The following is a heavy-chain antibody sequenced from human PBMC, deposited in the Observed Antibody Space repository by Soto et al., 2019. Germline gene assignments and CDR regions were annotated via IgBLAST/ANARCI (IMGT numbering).Heavy chain of an antibody. V-gene: IGHV3-33*01. D-gene: IGHD4-17*01. J-gene: IGHJ6*02. Sequence: GGSLRLSCAASGFTFSSYGMHWVRQAPGKGLEWVAVIWYDGSNKYYADSVKGRFTISRDNSKNTLYLQMNSLRAEDTAVYYCARYADYGPPYYYYGMDVWGQGTMVTVSS. CDR3: ARYADYGPPYYYYGMDV. CDR1: GFTFSSYG. CDR2: IWYDGSNK.